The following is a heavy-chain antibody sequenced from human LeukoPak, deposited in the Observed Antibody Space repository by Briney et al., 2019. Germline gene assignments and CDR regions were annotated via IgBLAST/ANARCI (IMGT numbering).Heavy chain of an antibody. D-gene: IGHD3-10*01. V-gene: IGHV4-38-2*01. Sequence: SETLSLTCAVSGYSISSGYYWGWIRQPPGKGLEWIGSIYHSGSTYYNPSLKSRVTISVDTSKNQFSLKLSSVSAADTAVYYCARRGGAFALDYWGQGTLVTVSS. CDR3: ARRGGAFALDY. CDR1: GYSISSGYY. CDR2: IYHSGST. J-gene: IGHJ4*02.